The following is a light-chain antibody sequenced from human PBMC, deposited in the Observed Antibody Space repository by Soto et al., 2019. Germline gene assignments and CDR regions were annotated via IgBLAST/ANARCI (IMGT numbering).Light chain of an antibody. Sequence: QSVLTQPPSASGTPGQRVIISCSGSNSNIGTYTVNWYQQLPGTAPKLLIYTDYQRPSGVPDRFSGSRSGTSASLAISGLQSEDEADYYHASWDDSLSGGVFGGGTKLTVL. J-gene: IGLJ3*02. CDR1: NSNIGTYT. V-gene: IGLV1-44*01. CDR3: ASWDDSLSGGV. CDR2: TDY.